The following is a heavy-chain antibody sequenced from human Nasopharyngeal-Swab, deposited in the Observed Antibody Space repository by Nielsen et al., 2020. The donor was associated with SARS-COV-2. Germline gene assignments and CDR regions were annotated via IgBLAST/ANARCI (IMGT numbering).Heavy chain of an antibody. CDR2: INHSGST. Sequence: SETLSLTCAVYGGSLSGYYWSWIRQPPGKGLEWIGEINHSGSTNYNPSLMSRATISGDTSKNQFSLKLTSVTAADTAVYYCARGRSDSSYPLYWGQGSLVTVSS. CDR1: GGSLSGYY. D-gene: IGHD3-22*01. V-gene: IGHV4-34*01. J-gene: IGHJ4*02. CDR3: ARGRSDSSYPLY.